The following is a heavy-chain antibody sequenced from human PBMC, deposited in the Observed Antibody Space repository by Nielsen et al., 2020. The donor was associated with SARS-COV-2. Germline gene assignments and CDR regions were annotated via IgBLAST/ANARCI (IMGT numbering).Heavy chain of an antibody. CDR3: ARDLSITIFGGNNWFDP. CDR1: GGSISSSNW. CDR2: IYHSGST. V-gene: IGHV4-4*02. D-gene: IGHD3-3*01. Sequence: SETLSLTCAVSGGSISSSNWWSWVRQPPGKGLEWIGEIYHSGSTNYNPSLKSRVTISVDKSKNQFSLKLSSVTAADTAVYYCARDLSITIFGGNNWFDPWGQGTLVTVSS. J-gene: IGHJ5*02.